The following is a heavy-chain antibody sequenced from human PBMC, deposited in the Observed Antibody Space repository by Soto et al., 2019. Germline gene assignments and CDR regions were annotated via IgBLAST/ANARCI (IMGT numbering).Heavy chain of an antibody. CDR2: ISSSSSYT. V-gene: IGHV3-11*06. CDR3: ARFLSSGWYLNWFDP. J-gene: IGHJ5*02. CDR1: GFTFSDYY. D-gene: IGHD6-19*01. Sequence: GGSLRLSCAASGFTFSDYYMSWIRQAPGKGLEWVSYISSSSSYTNYADSVKGRFTISRDNPKNSLYLQMNSLRAEDTAVYYCARFLSSGWYLNWFDPWGQGTLVTVSS.